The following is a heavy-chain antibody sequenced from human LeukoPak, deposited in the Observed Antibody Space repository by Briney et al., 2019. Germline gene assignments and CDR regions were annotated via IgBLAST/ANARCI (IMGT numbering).Heavy chain of an antibody. Sequence: GGSLRLSCAASGFTFSGYWMHWVRQAPGKGLAWVSVIRSDGSITTYADSVKGRFTISRDTAKNTLYLQMNSLRAEDTAVYYCARDGRSGNFDKWGQGTLVSVSS. D-gene: IGHD1-26*01. CDR3: ARDGRSGNFDK. CDR2: IRSDGSIT. CDR1: GFTFSGYW. V-gene: IGHV3-74*01. J-gene: IGHJ4*02.